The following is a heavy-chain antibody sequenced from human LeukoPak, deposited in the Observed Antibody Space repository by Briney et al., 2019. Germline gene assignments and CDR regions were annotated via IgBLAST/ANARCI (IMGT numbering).Heavy chain of an antibody. CDR2: ISPSGGST. Sequence: GASVNVSCKASGYTFTNYYIHWVRQAAGQGLEWMGIISPSGGSTAYAQRFQGRVTVTRDTSTSTVYMELSRLRSEDTAVYYCARGPSQQDFDHWGQGTLVTVSS. V-gene: IGHV1-46*01. CDR1: GYTFTNYY. D-gene: IGHD2-15*01. J-gene: IGHJ4*02. CDR3: ARGPSQQDFDH.